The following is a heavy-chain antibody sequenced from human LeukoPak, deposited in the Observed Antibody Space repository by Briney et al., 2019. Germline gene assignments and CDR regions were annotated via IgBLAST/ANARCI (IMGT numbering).Heavy chain of an antibody. Sequence: GASVKVSCKASGGTFSSYAISWVRQAPGQGLEWMGGIIPIFGTANYAQKFQGRVTITADESTSTAYMELSSLRSEDTAVYYCARDLKETYSSSSQNWFDPWGQGTLVTVSS. CDR3: ARDLKETYSSSSQNWFDP. CDR2: IIPIFGTA. J-gene: IGHJ5*02. V-gene: IGHV1-69*13. CDR1: GGTFSSYA. D-gene: IGHD6-6*01.